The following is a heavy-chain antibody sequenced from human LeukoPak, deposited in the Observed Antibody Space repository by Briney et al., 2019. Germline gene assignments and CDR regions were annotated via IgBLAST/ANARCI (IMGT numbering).Heavy chain of an antibody. J-gene: IGHJ4*02. CDR3: ARRDYAFWSGYYSGVDY. Sequence: SETLSLTCAVYGGSFSGYYWSWIRQPPGKGLEWIGEINHSGSTNYNPSLKSRVTISVDTSKNQFSLKLSSVTAADTAVYYCARRDYAFWSGYYSGVDYWGQGTLVTVSS. V-gene: IGHV4-34*01. CDR2: INHSGST. CDR1: GGSFSGYY. D-gene: IGHD3-3*01.